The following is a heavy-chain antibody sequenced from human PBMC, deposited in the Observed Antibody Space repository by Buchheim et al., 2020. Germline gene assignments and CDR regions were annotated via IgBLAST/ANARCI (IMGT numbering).Heavy chain of an antibody. CDR3: VKNRNFGDYRWFDP. D-gene: IGHD4-17*01. V-gene: IGHV3-23*01. CDR2: ISGGFGST. J-gene: IGHJ5*02. CDR1: GFTFTNYA. Sequence: VQLLESGGGLVQPGGSLRLSCAASGFTFTNYAMTWVRQAPGKGLEWGSSISGGFGSTHYAESVEGRVTISRDNSKNTLSLGMNSLRAEDTAVYYCVKNRNFGDYRWFDPSGQGTL.